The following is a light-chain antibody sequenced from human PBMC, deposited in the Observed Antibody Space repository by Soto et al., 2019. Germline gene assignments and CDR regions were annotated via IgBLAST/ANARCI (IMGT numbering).Light chain of an antibody. V-gene: IGLV2-8*01. J-gene: IGLJ2*01. CDR3: SSNVVGTNLKI. CDR1: YSDVGGFNY. CDR2: EVI. Sequence: QSALTQPPSAPGSPGQSVTISCTGTYSDVGGFNYVSWYQQHPGKAPKLGIYEVIQRPSGVPDRFSGSRSGNPASLTVSRLQAEDEADYYCSSNVVGTNLKIFGGGTKLTVL.